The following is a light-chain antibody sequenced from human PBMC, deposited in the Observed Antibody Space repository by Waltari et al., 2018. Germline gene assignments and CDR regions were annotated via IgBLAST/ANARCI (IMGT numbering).Light chain of an antibody. Sequence: IVLTQSPPTLSLYPEERATLSCRASHSVSWYLAWYQQRPGQAPKLLIYDASNRATGIPARFTGSGSETDFTLTISSLEPEDFAVYYCQQCGNMPRTFGGGTKVEIK. CDR2: DAS. CDR1: HSVSWY. V-gene: IGKV3-11*01. CDR3: QQCGNMPRT. J-gene: IGKJ4*01.